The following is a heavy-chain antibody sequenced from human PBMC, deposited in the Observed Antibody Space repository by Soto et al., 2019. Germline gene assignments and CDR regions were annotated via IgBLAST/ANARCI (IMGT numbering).Heavy chain of an antibody. CDR1: GDSVSSNSAA. Sequence: PSQTLSLTCAISGDSVSSNSAAWNWIRQSPSRGLEWLGRTYYRSKWYNDYAVSVKSRITINPDTSKNQFSLQLNSVTPEDTAVYYCARSGGYYYDSSGYYDLHDAFDIWGQATMVTVSS. CDR3: ARSGGYYYDSSGYYDLHDAFDI. D-gene: IGHD3-22*01. J-gene: IGHJ3*02. CDR2: TYYRSKWYN. V-gene: IGHV6-1*01.